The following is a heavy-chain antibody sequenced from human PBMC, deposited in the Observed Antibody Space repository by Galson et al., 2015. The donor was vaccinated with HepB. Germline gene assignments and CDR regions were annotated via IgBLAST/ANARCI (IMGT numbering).Heavy chain of an antibody. D-gene: IGHD3-22*01. J-gene: IGHJ4*02. CDR2: LESGGST. Sequence: SLRLSCAASGFTVSSHYMSWVRQAPGKGLEWVSVLESGGSTYYADSVKGRFTISRDNYKNILFLQMKSLRAEDTAVYYCARDYYARVGYRGQGTLVTVSS. CDR1: GFTVSSHY. V-gene: IGHV3-66*01. CDR3: ARDYYARVGY.